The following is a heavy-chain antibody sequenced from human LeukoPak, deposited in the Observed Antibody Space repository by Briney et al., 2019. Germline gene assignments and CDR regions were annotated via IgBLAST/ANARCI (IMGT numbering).Heavy chain of an antibody. CDR2: MNPNSGNT. V-gene: IGHV1-8*01. J-gene: IGHJ5*02. CDR1: GYTFTSYD. CDR3: ATSPRIVVVPAAMIRWFDP. Sequence: ASVKVSCKASGYTFTSYDINWVRQATGQGLEWMGWMNPNSGNTGYAQKFQGRVTMTEDTSTDTAYMELSSLRSEDTAVYYCATSPRIVVVPAAMIRWFDPWGQGTLVTVSS. D-gene: IGHD2-2*01.